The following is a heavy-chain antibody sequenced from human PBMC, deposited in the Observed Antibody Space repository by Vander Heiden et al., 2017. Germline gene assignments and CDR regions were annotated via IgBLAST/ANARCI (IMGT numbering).Heavy chain of an antibody. CDR1: GGSISSGGYY. CDR2: IYYRGST. D-gene: IGHD3-22*01. Sequence: QVQLQESGPGLVKPSQTLSLTCTVSGGSISSGGYYWSWIRQHPGKGLEWIGYIYYRGSTYYNPALKSRVTISVDTSKNQFSLKLSSVTAADTAVYYCATTYYYDSGWFDPWGQGTLVTVSS. CDR3: ATTYYYDSGWFDP. J-gene: IGHJ5*02. V-gene: IGHV4-31*03.